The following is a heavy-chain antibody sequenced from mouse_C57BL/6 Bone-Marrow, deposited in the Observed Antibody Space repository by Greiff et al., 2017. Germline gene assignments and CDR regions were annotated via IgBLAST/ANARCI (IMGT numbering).Heavy chain of an antibody. CDR2: IDPENGDT. D-gene: IGHD2-10*02. J-gene: IGHJ4*01. CDR1: GFNIKDDY. Sequence: EVQLKESGAELVRPGASVKLSCTASGFNIKDDYMHWVKQWPEQGLEWIGWIDPENGDTEYASKFQGTATITADTASNTAYLQLSSLTSEDTAVYYCTRVWLDYWVQGTSVTVSS. V-gene: IGHV14-4*01. CDR3: TRVWLDY.